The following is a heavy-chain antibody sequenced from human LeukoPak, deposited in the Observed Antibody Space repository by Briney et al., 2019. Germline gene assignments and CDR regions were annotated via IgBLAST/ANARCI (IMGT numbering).Heavy chain of an antibody. Sequence: GGSLRLSCAASGFTFSSYEMNWVRQAPGKGLEWVSYISSSGSTIYDADSVKGRFTISRDNAKNSLYLQMNSLRAEDTAVYYCARAYYYGLGSYYDYWGQGTLVTVSS. CDR3: ARAYYYGLGSYYDY. V-gene: IGHV3-48*03. CDR2: ISSSGSTI. CDR1: GFTFSSYE. D-gene: IGHD3-10*01. J-gene: IGHJ4*02.